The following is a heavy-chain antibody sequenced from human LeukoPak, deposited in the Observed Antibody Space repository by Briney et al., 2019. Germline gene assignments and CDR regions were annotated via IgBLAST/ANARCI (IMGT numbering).Heavy chain of an antibody. CDR2: ISYDGSNK. D-gene: IGHD6-13*01. V-gene: IGHV3-30*01. CDR1: GFTFSSYA. Sequence: PGGSLRLSCAASGFTFSSYAMHWVRQAPGKGLEWVAVISYDGSNKYYADSVKGRFTISRDNSKNTLYLQMNSLRAEDTAVYYCARDQPYSSSWYGWFFDPWGQGTLVTDSS. J-gene: IGHJ5*02. CDR3: ARDQPYSSSWYGWFFDP.